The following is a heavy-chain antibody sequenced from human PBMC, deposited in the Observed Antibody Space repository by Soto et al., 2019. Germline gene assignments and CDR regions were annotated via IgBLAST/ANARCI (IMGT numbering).Heavy chain of an antibody. J-gene: IGHJ3*02. CDR1: GLTLSSYW. V-gene: IGHV3-7*01. CDR2: ISPDGNEI. CDR3: GTDEWGGAFDI. D-gene: IGHD3-10*01. Sequence: GGSLRLSCAAPGLTLSSYWMAWARQTSGKGLEFVANISPDGNEINYVDSVKGRFTISRDNAKNFLFLQMDSLRDDDTAVYYCGTDEWGGAFDIGGRGTVVTVSS.